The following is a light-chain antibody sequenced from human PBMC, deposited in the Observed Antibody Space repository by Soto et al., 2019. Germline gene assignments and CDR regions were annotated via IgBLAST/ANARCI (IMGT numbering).Light chain of an antibody. CDR1: QSISSY. V-gene: IGKV1-39*01. J-gene: IGKJ1*01. CDR3: QQGYSTPRT. CDR2: VAS. Sequence: DIQMTQSPSSLSASVGDRVTITCRASQSISSYLNWYQQKPGKAPKFLIYVASRLQSGVPSRFSGSGSGTDFTLTISSLQPEDFATYYCQQGYSTPRTFGQGTKVEVK.